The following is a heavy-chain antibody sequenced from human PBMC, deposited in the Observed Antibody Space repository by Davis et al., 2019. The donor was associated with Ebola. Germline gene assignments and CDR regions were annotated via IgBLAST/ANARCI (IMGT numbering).Heavy chain of an antibody. CDR1: GFTFTNYW. D-gene: IGHD5-18*01. CDR3: ARGNGYRDY. CDR2: IYPGDSDT. J-gene: IGHJ4*02. V-gene: IGHV5-51*01. Sequence: TVSCKDFGFTFTNYWIAWVRQMPGKGLEWMGIIYPGDSDTRYSPSFQGQVTISADKSISTAYLQWSSLKASDTAMYYCARGNGYRDYWGQGTLVTVSS.